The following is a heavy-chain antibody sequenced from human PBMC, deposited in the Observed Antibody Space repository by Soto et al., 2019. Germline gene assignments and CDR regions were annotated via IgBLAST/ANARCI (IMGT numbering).Heavy chain of an antibody. J-gene: IGHJ4*02. V-gene: IGHV4-59*02. CDR1: GGSVNTYY. Sequence: QVQLQESGTGLVKPSETLSLTCSVSGGSVNTYYWSWIRQPPGKGLEWIGYIYSSGSTNYNPSLKSRVSMSVDTSKNQFSLYLRSVTAADTAVYYCARDRGPHSYADYWGQGTLVTVSS. CDR2: IYSSGST. D-gene: IGHD3-16*01. CDR3: ARDRGPHSYADY.